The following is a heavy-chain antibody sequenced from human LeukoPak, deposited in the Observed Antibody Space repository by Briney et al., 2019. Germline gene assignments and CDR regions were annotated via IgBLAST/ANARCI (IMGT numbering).Heavy chain of an antibody. CDR1: GATFSSYS. Sequence: SVTVSCKASGATFSSYSISWVRQAPGQGLEWMGGIIPIFGTANYAQNFQGRVTITAEESPSTAYMELSSLRSEDTAVYYCARRGYCSGGSCYCRRSFYYYMYVWGKGTTVTVSS. D-gene: IGHD2-15*01. CDR3: ARRGYCSGGSCYCRRSFYYYMYV. V-gene: IGHV1-69*13. J-gene: IGHJ6*03. CDR2: IIPIFGTA.